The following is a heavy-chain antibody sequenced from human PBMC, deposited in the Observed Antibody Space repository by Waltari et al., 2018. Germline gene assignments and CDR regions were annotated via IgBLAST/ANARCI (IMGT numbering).Heavy chain of an antibody. CDR1: GFTFSSYG. J-gene: IGHJ4*02. D-gene: IGHD3-22*01. V-gene: IGHV3-30*02. CDR2: IRYDGSNK. Sequence: QVQLVESGGGVVQPGGSLRLSCAASGFTFSSYGMHWVRQAPGKGLEWVAFIRYDGSNKYYADSVKGRFTISRDNSKNTLYLQMNSLRAEDTAVYYCAKDVDDSSGSDYWGQGTLVTVSS. CDR3: AKDVDDSSGSDY.